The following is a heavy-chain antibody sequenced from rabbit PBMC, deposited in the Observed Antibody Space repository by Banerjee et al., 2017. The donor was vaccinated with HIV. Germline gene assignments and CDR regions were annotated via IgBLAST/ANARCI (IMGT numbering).Heavy chain of an antibody. J-gene: IGHJ4*01. CDR1: GFSFSDKYV. D-gene: IGHD4-2*01. Sequence: QEQLKESGGDLVKPGRSLTLTCTASGFSFSDKYVMCWVRQAPGKGLEWIGCINNSSGNTVYASWAKGRFTISRTSSTTVALQMTSLTAADTATYFCARDPAGREDFNLWGPGTLVTV. CDR2: INNSSGNT. CDR3: ARDPAGREDFNL. V-gene: IGHV1S45*01.